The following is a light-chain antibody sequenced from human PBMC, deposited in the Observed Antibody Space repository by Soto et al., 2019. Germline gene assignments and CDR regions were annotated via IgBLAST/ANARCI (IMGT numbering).Light chain of an antibody. J-gene: IGLJ2*01. CDR2: DVN. CDR1: SSDIGAYNF. V-gene: IGLV2-14*03. Sequence: QSALTQPDSVSGSPGPSITISCTGTSSDIGAYNFVSWYQQHPGKAPKLMLYDVNIRPSGVSNRFSGSKSGNTASLTISGLQAEDEADYYCTSLTTSTTMILGRGTKLTVL. CDR3: TSLTTSTTMI.